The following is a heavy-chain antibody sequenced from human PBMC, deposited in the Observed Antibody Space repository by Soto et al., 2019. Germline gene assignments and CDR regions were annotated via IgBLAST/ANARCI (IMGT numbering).Heavy chain of an antibody. D-gene: IGHD2-2*02. J-gene: IGHJ6*02. CDR3: ASPRKLVLAAIRRRSYYYGMDV. CDR2: IIPIFGTA. CDR1: GGTFSSYA. Sequence: QVQLVQSGAEVKKPGSSVKVSCKASGGTFSSYAISWVRQAPGQGLEWMGGIIPIFGTANYAQTFQGRVTINADEYTVTAYMELRSLRPEDTVVYYCASPRKLVLAAIRRRSYYYGMDVWGQGTTVTVSS. V-gene: IGHV1-69*12.